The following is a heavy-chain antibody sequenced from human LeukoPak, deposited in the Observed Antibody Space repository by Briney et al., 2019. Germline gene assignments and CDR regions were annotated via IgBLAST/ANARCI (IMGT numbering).Heavy chain of an antibody. CDR2: VGGSGVDT. CDR1: GITFSTHA. D-gene: IGHD2-8*01. J-gene: IGHJ3*01. V-gene: IGHV3-23*01. Sequence: GGSLRLSCTASGITFSTHAMNWVRQAPGKGLEWVSSVGGSGVDTYYADSVKGRFTISRDNSKHTVFLQMHSLSRDDTAVYYCARRGGSNGWGAFDVWGQGTTITVSS. CDR3: ARRGGSNGWGAFDV.